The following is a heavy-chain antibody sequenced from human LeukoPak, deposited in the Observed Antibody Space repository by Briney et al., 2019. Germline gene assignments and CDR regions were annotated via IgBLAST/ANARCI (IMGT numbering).Heavy chain of an antibody. CDR2: ISSSSSYI. Sequence: GGSLRLSCAASGFTFSSYSMNWVRLAPGKGLEWVSSISSSSSYIYYADSVKGRFTISRDNAKNSLYLQMNSLRAEDTAVYYCARDEGYYDSSGYYFDYWGQGTLVTVSS. J-gene: IGHJ4*02. CDR1: GFTFSSYS. CDR3: ARDEGYYDSSGYYFDY. D-gene: IGHD3-22*01. V-gene: IGHV3-21*01.